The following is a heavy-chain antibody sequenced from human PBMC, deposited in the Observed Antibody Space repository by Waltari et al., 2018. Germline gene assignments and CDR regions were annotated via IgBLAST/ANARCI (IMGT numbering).Heavy chain of an antibody. CDR2: INPNRGVT. J-gene: IGHJ4*02. CDR3: AVQRDILTGYYPLFDY. V-gene: IGHV1-2*02. D-gene: IGHD3-9*01. CDR1: GYTFTGYY. Sequence: QVQLVQSGAEVKKPGASVKVSCKASGYTFTGYYMHWVRQAPGQGLEWMRWINPNRGVTNYAQKFQVRVTMTRDTSISTAYMELSRLRSDDTAVYYCAVQRDILTGYYPLFDYWGQGTLVTVSS.